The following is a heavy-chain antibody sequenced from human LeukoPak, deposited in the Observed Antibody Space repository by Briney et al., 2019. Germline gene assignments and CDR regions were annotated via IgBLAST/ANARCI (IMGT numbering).Heavy chain of an antibody. CDR2: IYYSGST. J-gene: IGHJ4*02. CDR1: GGSISSSSYY. Sequence: SETLSLTCTVSGGSISSSSYYWGWIRQPPGKGLEWIGTIYYSGSTYYNPSLWSRVTISVDTSKNRFSLKLSSVTAADTAVCYCARPGGGVGSYFDYWGQGTLVTVSS. CDR3: ARPGGGVGSYFDY. V-gene: IGHV4-39*01. D-gene: IGHD3-16*01.